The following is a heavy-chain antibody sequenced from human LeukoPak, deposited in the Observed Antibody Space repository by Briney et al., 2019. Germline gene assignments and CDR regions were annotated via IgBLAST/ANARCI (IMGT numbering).Heavy chain of an antibody. V-gene: IGHV1-2*02. D-gene: IGHD3-22*01. CDR1: GYTFTRYY. Sequence: GASVRVSCKASGYTFTRYYMHWVRQAPGQGLEWMGWINPSNGDTKYAQKFQGRVTMTKDTSISTAYMELSSLRSEDTAVYYCARARGTYYYDSSGYGYWGQGTLVTVSS. CDR2: INPSNGDT. CDR3: ARARGTYYYDSSGYGY. J-gene: IGHJ4*02.